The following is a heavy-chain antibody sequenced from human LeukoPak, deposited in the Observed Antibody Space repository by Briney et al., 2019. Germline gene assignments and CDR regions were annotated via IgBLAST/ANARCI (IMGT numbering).Heavy chain of an antibody. CDR3: ARQTTRRGWADDAFDI. D-gene: IGHD1-14*01. V-gene: IGHV4-31*03. J-gene: IGHJ3*02. CDR2: IEPSGKT. Sequence: SQTLSLTCTVSGGSIISGLYFWRWIRQLPGKGLEWIGYIEPSGKTYLSPSLKSRLTISMDTSENHLSLNLRSVTAADTAVYYCARQTTRRGWADDAFDIWGQGTMVTVSS. CDR1: GGSIISGLYF.